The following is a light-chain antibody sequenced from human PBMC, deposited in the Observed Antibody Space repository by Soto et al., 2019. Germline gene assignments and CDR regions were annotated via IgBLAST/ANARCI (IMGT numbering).Light chain of an antibody. CDR3: LLSYSGAQVV. Sequence: QSVVTQEPSLTLSPGGTVTLTCGSSTGAVTSGHYPYWFQQKPGQAPRTLIYDTSNKHSWTPARFSGSLLGGKAALTLSGAQPEDEAEYYCLLSYSGAQVVFGGGTQLAVL. V-gene: IGLV7-46*01. CDR1: TGAVTSGHY. J-gene: IGLJ2*01. CDR2: DTS.